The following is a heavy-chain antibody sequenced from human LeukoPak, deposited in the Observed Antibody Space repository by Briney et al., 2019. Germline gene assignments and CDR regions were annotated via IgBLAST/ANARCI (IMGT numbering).Heavy chain of an antibody. CDR1: GFTFSNYA. D-gene: IGHD3-22*01. Sequence: GGSLRLSCAASGFTFSNYALHWVRQAPGKGLEWVAVISYDGSNKFYADSVRGRFTISGDNSKNTLFLQMNSLRPEDTAVYYCARDPPDSSGYYYYYFDYWGQGTLVTVSS. V-gene: IGHV3-30*04. J-gene: IGHJ4*02. CDR2: ISYDGSNK. CDR3: ARDPPDSSGYYYYYFDY.